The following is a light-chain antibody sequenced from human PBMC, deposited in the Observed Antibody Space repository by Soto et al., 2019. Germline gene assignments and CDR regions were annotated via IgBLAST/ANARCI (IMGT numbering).Light chain of an antibody. CDR1: SSDVGGYNY. Sequence: QSVLTQPASVSGSLGQSITISCTGTSSDVGGYNYVSWYQQHPGKAPKIIIYEVSNRPSGVSNRFSGSKSGNTASLTISGLQADDDADYYCSSYTSSSTSYVVATGTKLTVL. CDR3: SSYTSSSTSYV. V-gene: IGLV2-14*01. J-gene: IGLJ1*01. CDR2: EVS.